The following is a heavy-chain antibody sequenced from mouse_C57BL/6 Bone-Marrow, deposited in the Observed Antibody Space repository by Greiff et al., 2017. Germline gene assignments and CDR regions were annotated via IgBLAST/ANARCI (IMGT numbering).Heavy chain of an antibody. CDR3: TTGLSYAMDY. J-gene: IGHJ4*01. V-gene: IGHV14-1*01. CDR1: GFNIQDYY. Sequence: EVQLQQSGAELVRPGASVKLSCTASGFNIQDYYMHWVKQRPEQGLEWIGRIDPEDGDTEYAPKFQGKATMTADTSANTAYLQLSRLTSEDTAVYYCTTGLSYAMDYWGQGTSVTVSS. D-gene: IGHD3-3*01. CDR2: IDPEDGDT.